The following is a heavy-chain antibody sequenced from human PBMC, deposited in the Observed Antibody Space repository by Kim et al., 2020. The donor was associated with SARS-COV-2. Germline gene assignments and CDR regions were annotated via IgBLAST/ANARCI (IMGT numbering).Heavy chain of an antibody. J-gene: IGHJ4*02. CDR3: AKAFGVVIIPGTYYFDY. D-gene: IGHD3-3*01. CDR2: ISGSGGST. V-gene: IGHV3-23*01. CDR1: GFTFSSYA. Sequence: GGSLRLSCAASGFTFSSYAMSWVRQAPGKGLEWVSAISGSGGSTYYADSVKGRFTISRDNSKNTLYLQMNGLRAEDTAVYYCAKAFGVVIIPGTYYFDYWGQGTLVTVSS.